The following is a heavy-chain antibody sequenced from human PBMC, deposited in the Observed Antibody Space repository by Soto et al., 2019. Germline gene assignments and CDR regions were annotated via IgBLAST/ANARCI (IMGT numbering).Heavy chain of an antibody. V-gene: IGHV3-66*01. D-gene: IGHD3-22*01. CDR3: ESAAAAGRWLDY. Sequence: EVQLVESGGGLVQPGGSLRLSCAASGFTVSSNYMSWVRQAPGKGLEWVSTFYSGGSIYYTDSVKGRFIISRDNSKTTRYLEMNTRRAEDTALYCCESAAAAGRWLDYWGQRTLVTVAS. CDR2: FYSGGSI. CDR1: GFTVSSNY. J-gene: IGHJ4*02.